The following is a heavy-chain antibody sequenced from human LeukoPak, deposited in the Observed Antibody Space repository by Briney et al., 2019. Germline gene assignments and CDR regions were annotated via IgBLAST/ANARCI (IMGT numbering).Heavy chain of an antibody. CDR3: ARASSGSYYYFTT. CDR1: GGSISSYS. Sequence: PSETLSLTCTVSGGSISSYSWNWIRQPAGKGLEWIGRIYTSGSTNYNPSLTSRGTMSVDTSKNQFSLKLSSVTAADTAIYYCARASSGSYYYFTTGAREPWSPSPQ. V-gene: IGHV4-4*07. J-gene: IGHJ4*02. D-gene: IGHD3-22*01. CDR2: IYTSGST.